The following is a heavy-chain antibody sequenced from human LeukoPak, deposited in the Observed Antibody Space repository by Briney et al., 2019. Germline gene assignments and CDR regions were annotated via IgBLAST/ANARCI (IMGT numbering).Heavy chain of an antibody. J-gene: IGHJ2*01. CDR3: AKGTTYYYDSSGFWYFDL. D-gene: IGHD3-22*01. CDR2: ISGSGGST. CDR1: GFTFSSYA. Sequence: GGSLSLSCAASGFTFSSYAMSWVRQAPGKGLEWVSAISGSGGSTYYADSVKGRFTISRDNSKNTLYLQMNSLRAEDTAVYYCAKGTTYYYDSSGFWYFDLWGRGTLVTVSS. V-gene: IGHV3-23*01.